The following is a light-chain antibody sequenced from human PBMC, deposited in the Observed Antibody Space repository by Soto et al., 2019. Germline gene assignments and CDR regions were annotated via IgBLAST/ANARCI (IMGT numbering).Light chain of an antibody. CDR2: AAS. Sequence: DIPMTQSPSSLSASVGDRVTITCRASQSISSYLNWYQQKPGKAPKLLIYAASSLQSGVPSRFSGSGSGTEFTLTISSLQPEDFATYYCQQSYSPRFTFGGGTKVEIK. J-gene: IGKJ4*01. CDR1: QSISSY. CDR3: QQSYSPRFT. V-gene: IGKV1-39*01.